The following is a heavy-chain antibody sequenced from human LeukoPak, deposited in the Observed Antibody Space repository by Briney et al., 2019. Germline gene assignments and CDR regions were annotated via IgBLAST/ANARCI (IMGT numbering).Heavy chain of an antibody. J-gene: IGHJ4*02. Sequence: PGRSLRLSCAASGFTFSSYAMHWVRQVPGKGLEWVAVISYDGSNKYYADSVKGRFTISRDNSKNTLYLQMNSLRAEDTAVYYCARDTSRGAERYFDYWGQGTLVTVSS. D-gene: IGHD3-16*01. V-gene: IGHV3-30-3*01. CDR2: ISYDGSNK. CDR3: ARDTSRGAERYFDY. CDR1: GFTFSSYA.